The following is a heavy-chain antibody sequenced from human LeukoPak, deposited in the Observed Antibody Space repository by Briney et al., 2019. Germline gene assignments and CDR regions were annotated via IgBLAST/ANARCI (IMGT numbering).Heavy chain of an antibody. CDR3: ARDPYSGGYGAYYYYYMDV. V-gene: IGHV3-48*03. D-gene: IGHD1-26*01. CDR1: GFTFSSFE. CDR2: ISSSGSPI. Sequence: PGGSLRLSCAASGFTFSSFEMNWVRQAPGKGLEWVSYISSSGSPIYYADSVKGRFTISRDNAKNSLYLQMNSLRAEDTAVYYCARDPYSGGYGAYYYYYMDVWGKGTTVTISS. J-gene: IGHJ6*03.